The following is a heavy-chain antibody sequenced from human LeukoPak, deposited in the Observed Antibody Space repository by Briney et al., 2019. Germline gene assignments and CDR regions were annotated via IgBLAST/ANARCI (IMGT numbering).Heavy chain of an antibody. CDR1: GFTFSSYW. CDR3: ARSAFYHSSGYYYDY. D-gene: IGHD3-22*01. V-gene: IGHV3-74*01. J-gene: IGHJ4*02. CDR2: IDTDGTTI. Sequence: GGSLRLSCAASGFTFSSYWMHWVRQAPGQGLVWVSRIDTDGTTITYADPVKGRFTISRDNAKNTLYLQMNSLRAEDTAVYYCARSAFYHSSGYYYDYWGQGALVTASS.